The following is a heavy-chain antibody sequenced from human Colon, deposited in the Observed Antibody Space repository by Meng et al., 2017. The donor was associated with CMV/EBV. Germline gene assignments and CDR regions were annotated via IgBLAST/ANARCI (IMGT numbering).Heavy chain of an antibody. Sequence: SQTLSLTCAISGDRVSTSSAAWHWIRQSPSRGLEWLGKAYYRDKWYIDYAASLRSRITITPETSKTEFSLQLNSVTPEDTAVYYCARAYASGYLDFWGQGTLVTVSS. D-gene: IGHD2-2*01. V-gene: IGHV6-1*01. CDR2: AYYRDKWYI. CDR1: GDRVSTSSAA. J-gene: IGHJ4*02. CDR3: ARAYASGYLDF.